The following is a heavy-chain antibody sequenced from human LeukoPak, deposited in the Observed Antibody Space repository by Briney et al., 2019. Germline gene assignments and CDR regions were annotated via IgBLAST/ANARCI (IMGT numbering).Heavy chain of an antibody. Sequence: SETLSLTCTVSGGSISSYYWRWIRQPPGKGLEWIGYIYYSGSTNYNPSLKSRVTISVDTSKNQFSLKLSSVTAADTAVYYCASLVAATRFYYWGQGTLVTVSS. CDR3: ASLVAATRFYY. J-gene: IGHJ4*02. CDR1: GGSISSYY. V-gene: IGHV4-59*01. D-gene: IGHD2-15*01. CDR2: IYYSGST.